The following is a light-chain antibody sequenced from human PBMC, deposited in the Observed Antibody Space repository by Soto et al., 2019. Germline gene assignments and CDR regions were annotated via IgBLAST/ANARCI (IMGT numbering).Light chain of an antibody. V-gene: IGKV3-15*01. CDR1: QIISSN. CDR2: GAS. J-gene: IGKJ1*01. Sequence: EIVMTQSPGTLSVSPGERATLSCRASQIISSNLAWYQQKPGQAPRLLIYGASTRATGIPARFSASGSGTEFTLTISSLQSEDFAVYSCQQYNNWPLTFGQGTKVDIK. CDR3: QQYNNWPLT.